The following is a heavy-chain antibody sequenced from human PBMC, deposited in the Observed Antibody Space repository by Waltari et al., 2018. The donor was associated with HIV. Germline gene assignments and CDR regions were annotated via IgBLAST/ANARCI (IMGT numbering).Heavy chain of an antibody. J-gene: IGHJ4*02. V-gene: IGHV4-4*02. D-gene: IGHD4-17*01. CDR3: ARTTLNTWGGVDY. CDR2: IFHSGTT. Sequence: QVQLQESGPGLVKPSGTLSLTCAVSGGPISNDHWWSWVRQHPGKGLERIGEIFHSGTTSYNTSLKSRVTISMDKSKNQFALKMSSVTAADTAVYYCARTTLNTWGGVDYWGQGTVVTVSS. CDR1: GGPISNDHW.